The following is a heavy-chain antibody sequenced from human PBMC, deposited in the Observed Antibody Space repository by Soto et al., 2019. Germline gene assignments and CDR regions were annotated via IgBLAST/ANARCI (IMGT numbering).Heavy chain of an antibody. V-gene: IGHV1-69*02. CDR1: GGTFSSYT. CDR2: IIPILGIA. D-gene: IGHD3-22*01. CDR3: ARSGVNYDSSGYYSKSFDY. Sequence: SVKVSCKASGGTFSSYTISWVRQAPGQGLEWMGRIIPILGIANYAQKFQGRVTITADKSTSTAYMELSSLRSEDTAVYYCARSGVNYDSSGYYSKSFDYWGQGTLVTVSS. J-gene: IGHJ4*02.